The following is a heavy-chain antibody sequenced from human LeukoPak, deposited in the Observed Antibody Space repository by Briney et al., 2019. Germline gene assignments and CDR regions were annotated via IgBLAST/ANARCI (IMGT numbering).Heavy chain of an antibody. Sequence: GGSLRLSCAASGFTFSSYSMNWVRKAPGKGLEWVSSISSSSSYIYYADSVKGRFTISRDNAKNSLYLQMNSLRAEDTAVYYCARAYDFWSGYTGTYYFDYWGQGTLVTVSS. D-gene: IGHD3-3*01. CDR3: ARAYDFWSGYTGTYYFDY. CDR2: ISSSSSYI. J-gene: IGHJ4*02. CDR1: GFTFSSYS. V-gene: IGHV3-21*01.